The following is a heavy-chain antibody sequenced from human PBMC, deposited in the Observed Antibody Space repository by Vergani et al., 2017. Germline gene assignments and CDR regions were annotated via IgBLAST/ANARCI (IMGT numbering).Heavy chain of an antibody. CDR1: GGSLSGYF. CDR2: ITAIGSA. Sequence: QVHLQQRGAGVLKPSETPSLTCGVIGGSLSGYFWSWIRQSPGRGLAWIGEITAIGSAKYSPSATSRVTISVDTSRGEFTLTVTSVTAADTGLYFCASRRPRLNLGSKSNAGTFDSWGQGTLVTVSS. CDR3: ASRRPRLNLGSKSNAGTFDS. D-gene: IGHD3-10*01. J-gene: IGHJ4*02. V-gene: IGHV4-34*02.